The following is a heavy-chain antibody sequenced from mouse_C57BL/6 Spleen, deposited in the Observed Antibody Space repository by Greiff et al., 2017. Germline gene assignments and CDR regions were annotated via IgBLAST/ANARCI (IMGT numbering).Heavy chain of an antibody. Sequence: EVKVVESGGGLVKPGGSLKLSCAASGFTFSDYGMHWVRQAPEKGLEWVAYISSGSSTIYYADTVKGRFTISRDNAKNTLFLQMTSLRSEDTAMYYCATGTTVVATDYWYLDVWGTGTTVTVSS. CDR2: ISSGSSTI. CDR3: ATGTTVVATDYWYLDV. D-gene: IGHD1-1*01. V-gene: IGHV5-17*01. CDR1: GFTFSDYG. J-gene: IGHJ1*03.